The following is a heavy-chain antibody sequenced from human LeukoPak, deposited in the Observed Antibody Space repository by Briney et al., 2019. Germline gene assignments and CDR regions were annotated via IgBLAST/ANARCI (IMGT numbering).Heavy chain of an antibody. CDR3: ATPKPEDSSSPMAGYGMDV. D-gene: IGHD3-22*01. CDR1: GGSFSGYY. CDR2: INHSGST. V-gene: IGHV4-34*01. J-gene: IGHJ6*02. Sequence: SETLSLTCAVYGGSFSGYYWSWIRQPPGKGLEWIGEINHSGSTNYNPSLKSRVTISVDKSKNQFSLKLSSVTAADTAVYYCATPKPEDSSSPMAGYGMDVWGQGTTVTVSS.